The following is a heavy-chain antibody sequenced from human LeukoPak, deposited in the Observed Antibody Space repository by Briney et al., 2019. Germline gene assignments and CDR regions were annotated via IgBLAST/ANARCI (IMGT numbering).Heavy chain of an antibody. J-gene: IGHJ4*02. CDR2: MSHSGST. CDR3: ARDGGYDILTGYRYSIFDY. D-gene: IGHD3-9*01. V-gene: IGHV4-38-2*02. Sequence: SETLSLTCAVSGYSISSGYHWAWIRQPPGKGLEWIGSMSHSGSTNYNPSLKSRVTISVDTSKNQFSLKLSSVTAADTAVYYCARDGGYDILTGYRYSIFDYWGQGTLVTVSS. CDR1: GYSISSGYH.